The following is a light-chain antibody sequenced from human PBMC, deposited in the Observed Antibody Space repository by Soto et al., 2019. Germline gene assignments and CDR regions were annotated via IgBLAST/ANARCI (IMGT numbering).Light chain of an antibody. J-gene: IGKJ5*01. CDR2: DAS. Sequence: EIVLTQSPATLSLSPGERATLSCRASQSVSSYLAWYQQKPGQAPRHLIYDASNRATGIPARFSGSGSGTDFTLTISSLEPEDFAVYYCQQRSNWPPITFGQGTRLENK. CDR3: QQRSNWPPIT. V-gene: IGKV3-11*01. CDR1: QSVSSY.